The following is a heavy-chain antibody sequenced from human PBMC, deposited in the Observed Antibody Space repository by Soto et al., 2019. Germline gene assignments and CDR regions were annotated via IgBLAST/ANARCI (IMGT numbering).Heavy chain of an antibody. D-gene: IGHD4-17*01. CDR2: ISYSGTT. J-gene: IGHJ4*02. Sequence: SETLSLTCTVSGGSISSGNYYWSWIRQPPGKGLEWIGFISYSGTTHYSASLRSRVSISVDTSRNQFSLDLSSVTAADTAVYYCATMGTPVTGLYYFDYWGQGTLVTVSS. CDR3: ATMGTPVTGLYYFDY. V-gene: IGHV4-30-4*01. CDR1: GGSISSGNYY.